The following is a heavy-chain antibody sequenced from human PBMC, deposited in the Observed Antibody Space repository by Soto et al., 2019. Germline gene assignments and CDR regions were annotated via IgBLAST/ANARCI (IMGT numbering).Heavy chain of an antibody. J-gene: IGHJ3*02. Sequence: PAGSLSLSCAASGFTFSNAWMSWGRQAPGKGLEWVGRIKSKTDGGTTDYAAPVKGRFTISRDDSKNTLYLQMNSLKTEDTAVYYCTKATDYGDYRVAFDSWGQGTMVTVSS. CDR1: GFTFSNAW. D-gene: IGHD4-17*01. V-gene: IGHV3-15*01. CDR3: TKATDYGDYRVAFDS. CDR2: IKSKTDGGTT.